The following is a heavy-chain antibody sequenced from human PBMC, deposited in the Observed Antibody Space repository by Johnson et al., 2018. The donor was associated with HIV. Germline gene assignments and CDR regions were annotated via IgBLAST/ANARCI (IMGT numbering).Heavy chain of an antibody. CDR1: GFTFSSYA. CDR2: ISYAGSNK. V-gene: IGHV3-30-3*01. D-gene: IGHD6-19*01. Sequence: QVQLVESGGGVVQPGRSLRLSCAASGFTFSSYAMHWVRQAPGKGLEWVAVISYAGSNKYYADSVKGRFPISRDNSKNTLYLQMNSLRAEDTAVYYCARDTDRVWQWVVVPAGDAFDIWGQGTMVTVSS. J-gene: IGHJ3*02. CDR3: ARDTDRVWQWVVVPAGDAFDI.